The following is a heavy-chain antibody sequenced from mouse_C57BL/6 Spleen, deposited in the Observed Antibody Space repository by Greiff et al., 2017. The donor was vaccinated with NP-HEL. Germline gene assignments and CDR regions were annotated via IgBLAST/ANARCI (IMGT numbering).Heavy chain of an antibody. V-gene: IGHV1-76*01. D-gene: IGHD5-5*01. Sequence: VHLVASGAELVRPGASVKLSCKASGYTFTDYYINWVKQRPGQGLEWIARIYPGSGNTYYNEKFKGKATLTAEKSSSTAYMQLSSLTSEDSAVYFCARQGPTYYYAMDYWGQGTSVTVSS. CDR2: IYPGSGNT. CDR1: GYTFTDYY. CDR3: ARQGPTYYYAMDY. J-gene: IGHJ4*01.